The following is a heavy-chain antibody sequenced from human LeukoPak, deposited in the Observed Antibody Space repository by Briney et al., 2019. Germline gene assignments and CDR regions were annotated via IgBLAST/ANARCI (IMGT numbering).Heavy chain of an antibody. CDR2: ISYDGSNK. V-gene: IGHV3-30-3*01. CDR3: ARDGGGYYASGTHYYFDC. Sequence: AESLTLSCTASGFTFSSYPMHWVRQAPGKGLEWVGVISYDGSNKYYADSAKGRFTISRDNSKNTLYLQVNSLRAEDTAVYYCARDGGGYYASGTHYYFDCWGQGTLVTVSS. CDR1: GFTFSSYP. J-gene: IGHJ4*02. D-gene: IGHD3-10*01.